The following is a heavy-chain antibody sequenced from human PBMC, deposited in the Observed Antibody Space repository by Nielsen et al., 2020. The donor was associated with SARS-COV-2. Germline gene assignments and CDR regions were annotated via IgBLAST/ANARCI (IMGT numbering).Heavy chain of an antibody. D-gene: IGHD3-3*01. CDR3: ARGQGVTIFGPYTHYGMDV. CDR1: GGTFSSYA. Sequence: SVKVSCKASGGTFSSYAISWVRQAPGQGLEWMGGIIPFFPTTNYAEKFQGRVTITADKSTSTAYMELNSLRAEDTAVYYCARGQGVTIFGPYTHYGMDVWGQGTTVTVSS. CDR2: IIPFFPTT. J-gene: IGHJ6*02. V-gene: IGHV1-69*06.